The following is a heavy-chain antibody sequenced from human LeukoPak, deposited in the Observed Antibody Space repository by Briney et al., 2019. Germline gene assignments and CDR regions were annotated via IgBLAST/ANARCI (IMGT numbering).Heavy chain of an antibody. D-gene: IGHD2-21*01. V-gene: IGHV3-30*02. CDR3: AKRDVVGTGGSYYFDY. Sequence: GGSLRLSCAASGFIFSSYGMHWVRQAPGKGLEWVTFIRYDGSNTYYADSVKGRFTISRDNSKTTVYLQMNSLRAEDTAVYYCAKRDVVGTGGSYYFDYWGQGTLVTVSS. CDR2: IRYDGSNT. CDR1: GFIFSSYG. J-gene: IGHJ4*02.